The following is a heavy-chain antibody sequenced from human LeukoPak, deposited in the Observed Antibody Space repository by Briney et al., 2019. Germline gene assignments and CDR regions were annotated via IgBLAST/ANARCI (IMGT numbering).Heavy chain of an antibody. CDR2: ISSLGSTI. V-gene: IGHV3-11*04. Sequence: PGGSLRLSCAASGFTFSGYYMSWIRQAPGKGLEWVSYISSLGSTIYYTDSVKGRFTISRDNAKNSLFLQMNSLRAEDTAVYYCGRDKSDWGQGTPVTVSS. CDR1: GFTFSGYY. J-gene: IGHJ4*02. CDR3: GRDKSD.